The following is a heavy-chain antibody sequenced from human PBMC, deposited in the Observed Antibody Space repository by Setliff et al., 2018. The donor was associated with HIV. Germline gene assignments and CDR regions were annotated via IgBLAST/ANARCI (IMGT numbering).Heavy chain of an antibody. V-gene: IGHV1-2*06. CDR2: INPKSGVA. CDR1: GYTFTDFY. D-gene: IGHD1-26*01. J-gene: IGHJ5*02. Sequence: RASVKVSCKASGYTFTDFYIHWVRQAPGQGLEWIGRINPKSGVADYLKKFQGRVTMTTDTSTNTAHMELIRPRHDDTAFYYCTRAHFLVTETRNWFDPWGQGTLVTVSS. CDR3: TRAHFLVTETRNWFDP.